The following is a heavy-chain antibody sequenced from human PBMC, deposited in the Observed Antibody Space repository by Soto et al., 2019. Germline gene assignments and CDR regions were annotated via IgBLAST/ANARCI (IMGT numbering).Heavy chain of an antibody. CDR1: GGSINSGGYC. D-gene: IGHD5-18*01. V-gene: IGHV4-31*03. CDR3: SRGILV. J-gene: IGHJ4*02. Sequence: QVQLQESGPGLVKPSQTLSLTCTVSGGSINSGGYCWSWIRQHPGKGLDWIGCSSYGGSASYNPSLTSRVTISVDTSKNQFSLRLTSVTAADTAVYYCSRGILVWGQGALITVSS. CDR2: SSYGGSA.